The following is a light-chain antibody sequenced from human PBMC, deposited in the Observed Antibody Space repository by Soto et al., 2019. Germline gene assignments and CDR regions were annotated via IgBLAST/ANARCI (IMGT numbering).Light chain of an antibody. CDR2: AAS. CDR1: ECVASNY. Sequence: TQSPGTLSLSPGERATLSCRPSECVASNYLAWYQQKPGKVPKLLIYAASSLQSGVPSRFSGSGSGTDFTLTISSLQPEDVATYYCQKYNSAPLTFGGGTKV. V-gene: IGKV1-27*01. CDR3: QKYNSAPLT. J-gene: IGKJ4*01.